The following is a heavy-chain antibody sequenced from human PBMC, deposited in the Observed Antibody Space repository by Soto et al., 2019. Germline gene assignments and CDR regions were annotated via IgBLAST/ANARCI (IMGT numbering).Heavy chain of an antibody. CDR3: AKSKYDYIWGSYLDLDY. D-gene: IGHD3-16*02. J-gene: IGHJ4*02. CDR2: ISGSGGST. CDR1: GFTFSSYA. V-gene: IGHV3-23*01. Sequence: EVQLLESGGGLVQPGGSLRLSCAASGFTFSSYAMSWVRQAPGKGLEWVSAISGSGGSTYYADSVKGRFTISRDNSKNTLYLQMNSQRAEDTAVYYCAKSKYDYIWGSYLDLDYWGQGTLVTVSS.